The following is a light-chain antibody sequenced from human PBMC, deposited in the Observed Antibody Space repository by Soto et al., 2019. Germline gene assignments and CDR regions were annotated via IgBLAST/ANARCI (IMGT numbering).Light chain of an antibody. CDR1: QSVRNNY. CDR3: HQYGSSPPYT. J-gene: IGKJ2*01. CDR2: GSS. V-gene: IGKV3-20*01. Sequence: EVVLTQSPGTLSLSPGERATLSCRASQSVRNNYLAWYQQKPGQSPKLLIFGSSDRATGIPDRFSGSGSGIDFTLTIRRLEPEYFAVYYCHQYGSSPPYTFGQGTKLEIK.